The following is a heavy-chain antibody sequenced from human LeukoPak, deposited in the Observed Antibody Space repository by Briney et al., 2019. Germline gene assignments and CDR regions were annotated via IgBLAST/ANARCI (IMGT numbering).Heavy chain of an antibody. V-gene: IGHV3-21*01. CDR2: ISSSSSYI. Sequence: PGGSLRLSCAASGFTFSSYSMNWVRQAPGKGLEWVSSISSSSSYIYYADSVKGRFTISRDNAKNPLYLQMNSLRAEDTAVYYCARDDGYNLYYYYYYGMDVWGQGTTVTVSS. CDR1: GFTFSSYS. CDR3: ARDDGYNLYYYYYYGMDV. D-gene: IGHD5-24*01. J-gene: IGHJ6*02.